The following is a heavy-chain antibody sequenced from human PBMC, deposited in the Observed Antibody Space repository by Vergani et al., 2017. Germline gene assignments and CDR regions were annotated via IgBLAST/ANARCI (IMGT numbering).Heavy chain of an antibody. Sequence: EVQLVESGGGLIQPGGSLRLSCAASGFTVSSNYMSWVRQAPGKGLEWVSVIYSGGSTYYADSVKGRFTISRDTSKNTLYLQMNSLRAEDTAVYYCAREDTAMGRAGFDYWGQGTLVTVSS. CDR1: GFTVSSNY. J-gene: IGHJ4*02. CDR2: IYSGGST. CDR3: AREDTAMGRAGFDY. V-gene: IGHV3-53*01. D-gene: IGHD5-18*01.